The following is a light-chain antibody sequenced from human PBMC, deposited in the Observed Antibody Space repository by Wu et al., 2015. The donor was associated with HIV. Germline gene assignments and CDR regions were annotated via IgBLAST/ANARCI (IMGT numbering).Light chain of an antibody. CDR1: QTISNW. Sequence: DIQMTQSPSALSASVGDRVTITCRASQTISNWMAWYQQKPGKAPKLLIYKASDLQSGVPSRFSGSGYGTDFTLTISSLEPEDFAVYYCQQRSNWLLTFGGGTKVEIK. CDR3: QQRSNWLLT. V-gene: IGKV1-5*03. CDR2: KAS. J-gene: IGKJ4*01.